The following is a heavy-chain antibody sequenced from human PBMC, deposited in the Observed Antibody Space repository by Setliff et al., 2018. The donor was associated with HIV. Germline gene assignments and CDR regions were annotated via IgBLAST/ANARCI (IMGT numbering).Heavy chain of an antibody. CDR3: ARDSGGYNYGFAVGSFDY. CDR2: IYTSGST. CDR1: GGSISNYY. D-gene: IGHD5-18*01. V-gene: IGHV4-4*08. J-gene: IGHJ4*02. Sequence: SETLSLTCTVSGGSISNYYWSWIRQPPGKGLEWIGYIYTSGSTNYNPSLKSRVTISVDRSKNQFSLKLSSVAAADTAVYYCARDSGGYNYGFAVGSFDYWGQGTLVTVSS.